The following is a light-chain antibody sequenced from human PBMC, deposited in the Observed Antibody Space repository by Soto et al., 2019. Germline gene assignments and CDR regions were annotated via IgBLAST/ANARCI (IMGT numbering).Light chain of an antibody. CDR3: QQRSDWPLT. CDR2: DAS. Sequence: EVVLTQSPATLSLSPGEGATLSCRASQSVSTYLAWYRQKPGQAPRLLFYDASNRATGIPTRFTGSGSGTDFTLTISSLAPEDFAVYYCQQRSDWPLTFGGGTKVEIK. V-gene: IGKV3-11*01. J-gene: IGKJ4*01. CDR1: QSVSTY.